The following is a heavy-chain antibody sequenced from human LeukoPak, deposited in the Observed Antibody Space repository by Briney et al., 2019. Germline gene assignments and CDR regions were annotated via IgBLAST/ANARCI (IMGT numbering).Heavy chain of an antibody. CDR3: AKAAYCSGGSCYSPTWFDP. CDR2: IRYDGSNK. CDR1: GFTFSSYG. D-gene: IGHD2-15*01. V-gene: IGHV3-30*02. J-gene: IGHJ5*02. Sequence: PGGSLRLSCAASGFTFSSYGMHWVRQAPGKGLEWVAFIRYDGSNKYYADSVKGRFTISRDNSKNTLYLQMNSLRAEDTAVYYCAKAAYCSGGSCYSPTWFDPWGQGTLVTVSS.